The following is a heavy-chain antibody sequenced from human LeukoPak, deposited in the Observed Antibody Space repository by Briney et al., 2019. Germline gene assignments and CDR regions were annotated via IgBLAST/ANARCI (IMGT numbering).Heavy chain of an antibody. CDR1: GFTFDDYA. D-gene: IGHD4-23*01. CDR2: ISWDGGST. J-gene: IGHJ3*02. Sequence: GGSLRLSCAASGFTFDDYAMHWVRQAPGKGLEWVSLISWDGGSTYYADSVKGRFTISRDNSKNSLYLQTNSLRAEDTALYYCAKEEPTSNSWAAFDIWGQGTMVTVSS. V-gene: IGHV3-43D*03. CDR3: AKEEPTSNSWAAFDI.